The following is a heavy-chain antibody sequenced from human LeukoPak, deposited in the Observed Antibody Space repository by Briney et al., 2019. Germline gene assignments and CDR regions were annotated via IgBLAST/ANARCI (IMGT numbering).Heavy chain of an antibody. D-gene: IGHD4-11*01. Sequence: GGSLRLSCAASGFTVSSNYMSWVRQAPGKGLEWVSVIYSGGSTYYADSVKGRFTISRDNSKNTLYLQMNSLRAEDTAVYYCARGVSISGDYSPFDYWGQGTLVTVSS. V-gene: IGHV3-66*01. CDR3: ARGVSISGDYSPFDY. J-gene: IGHJ4*02. CDR2: IYSGGST. CDR1: GFTVSSNY.